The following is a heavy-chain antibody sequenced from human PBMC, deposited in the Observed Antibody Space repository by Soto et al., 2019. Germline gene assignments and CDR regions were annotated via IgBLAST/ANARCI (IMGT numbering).Heavy chain of an antibody. Sequence: PGGSLRLSCVGSGFTFSTYSINWVRQAPGKGLEWVSSISSRSDIYYADSVKGRFTISRDNAKNSVSLQMTSLRAEDTAVYYCAREYTAWPLAYGLDVWGQGTPVTVS. D-gene: IGHD2-2*02. CDR3: AREYTAWPLAYGLDV. CDR2: ISSRSDI. V-gene: IGHV3-21*01. J-gene: IGHJ6*02. CDR1: GFTFSTYS.